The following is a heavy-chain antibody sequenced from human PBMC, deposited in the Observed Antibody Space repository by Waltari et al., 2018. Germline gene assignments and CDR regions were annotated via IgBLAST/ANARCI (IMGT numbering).Heavy chain of an antibody. CDR2: IYSGGST. Sequence: EVQLLESGGGLVQPGGSLRLSCAASGFTFSSYAMSWVRQAPGKGLEWVSVIYSGGSTYYADSVKGRFTISRDNSKNTLYLQINSLRAEDTAVYYCAKPGSAKIAARALYYFDYWGQGTLVTVSS. CDR1: GFTFSSYA. CDR3: AKPGSAKIAARALYYFDY. V-gene: IGHV3-23*03. J-gene: IGHJ4*02. D-gene: IGHD6-6*01.